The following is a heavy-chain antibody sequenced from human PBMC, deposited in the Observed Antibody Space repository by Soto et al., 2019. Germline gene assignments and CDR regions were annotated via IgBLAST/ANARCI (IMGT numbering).Heavy chain of an antibody. J-gene: IGHJ5*02. CDR2: INPNSGST. V-gene: IGHV1-2*02. CDR1: GYTFTGYY. CDR3: ARVYYDSSGHHWFDP. Sequence: QVQLVQSGAEVKKPGASVKVSCKASGYTFTGYYMHWVRQAPGQGLEWMGWINPNSGSTNYAQKFQGRVTMTRDTSISTAYMEMSRLRSDDTAVYYCARVYYDSSGHHWFDPWGQGTLVTVSS. D-gene: IGHD3-22*01.